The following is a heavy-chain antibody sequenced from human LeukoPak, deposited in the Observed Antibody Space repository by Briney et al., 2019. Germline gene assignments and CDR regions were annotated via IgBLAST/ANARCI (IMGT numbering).Heavy chain of an antibody. CDR2: ISSSSSYI. V-gene: IGHV3-21*04. D-gene: IGHD5-12*01. CDR3: ARESVGYARYYFDY. CDR1: GFTFSSYS. Sequence: GGSLRLSCAASGFTFSSYSMNWVRQAPGKGLEWVSSISSSSSYIYYADSVKGRFTISRDNAKNSLYLQMNSLRAEDTAVYYCARESVGYARYYFDYWGQGTLVTVSS. J-gene: IGHJ4*02.